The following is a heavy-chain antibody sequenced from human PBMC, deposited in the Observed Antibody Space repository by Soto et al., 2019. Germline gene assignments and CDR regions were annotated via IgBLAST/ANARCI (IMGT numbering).Heavy chain of an antibody. D-gene: IGHD6-13*01. CDR1: GFTFSDYY. Sequence: QVQLVESGGGLVKPGGSLRLSCAASGFTFSDYYMSWIRQAPGKGLEWVSYISSSSSYTNYADSVKGRFTISRDNAKNSLYLQMNSLRAEDTAVYYGARSPWGYSNSLDYWGQGTLVTVSS. CDR2: ISSSSSYT. J-gene: IGHJ4*02. V-gene: IGHV3-11*05. CDR3: ARSPWGYSNSLDY.